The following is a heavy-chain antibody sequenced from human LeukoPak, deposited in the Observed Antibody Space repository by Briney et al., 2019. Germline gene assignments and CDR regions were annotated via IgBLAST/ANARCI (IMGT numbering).Heavy chain of an antibody. V-gene: IGHV3-23*01. CDR2: ISGSGGST. CDR1: GFTFSSYA. CDR3: ASMVRGVRRGNWLDP. Sequence: GGSLRLSCAASGFTFSSYAMSWVRQAPGKGLEWVSAISGSGGSTYYADSVKGRFTISRDNSKNTLYLQMNSLRAEDTAVYYCASMVRGVRRGNWLDPWGQGTLVTVSS. J-gene: IGHJ5*02. D-gene: IGHD3-10*01.